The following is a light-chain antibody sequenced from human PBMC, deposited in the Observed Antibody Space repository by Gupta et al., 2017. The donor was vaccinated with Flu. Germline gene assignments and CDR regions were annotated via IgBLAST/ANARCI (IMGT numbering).Light chain of an antibody. CDR1: QRVSSC. CDR2: DAS. Sequence: GERATRSCRASQRVSSCLAWYQQKPGHAPRLLIYDASNRAMGIPARFSGSGSETDFTLTISSLEPEDFAVYYCQHRSSWPYTVGQGTKLEIK. CDR3: QHRSSWPYT. V-gene: IGKV3-11*01. J-gene: IGKJ2*01.